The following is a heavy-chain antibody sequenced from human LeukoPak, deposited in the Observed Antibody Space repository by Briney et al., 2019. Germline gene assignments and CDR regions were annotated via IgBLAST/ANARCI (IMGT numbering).Heavy chain of an antibody. CDR2: IYHSGST. V-gene: IGHV4-4*02. J-gene: IGHJ5*02. D-gene: IGHD2-15*01. Sequence: SETLSLTCAVSGGSISSSNWWSWVRQPPGKGLEWIGEIYHSGSTNYNPSLKSRVTISVDKSKNQFSLKLSSVTAADAAVYYCARDNCSGGSCYSPGFDPWGQGTLVTVSS. CDR1: GGSISSSNW. CDR3: ARDNCSGGSCYSPGFDP.